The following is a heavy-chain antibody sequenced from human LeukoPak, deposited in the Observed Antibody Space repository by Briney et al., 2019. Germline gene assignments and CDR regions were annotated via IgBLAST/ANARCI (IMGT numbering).Heavy chain of an antibody. CDR2: IYSSGST. CDR1: GGSISSYY. J-gene: IGHJ4*02. D-gene: IGHD3-22*01. V-gene: IGHV4-59*01. CDR3: AGGYDSSGYTFDY. Sequence: SETLSLTCTVSGGSISSYYWSWSRQPPGKGLEWIGYIYSSGSTSYNPSLKSRVTISVDTSKNQFSLKLSSVTAADTAVYYCAGGYDSSGYTFDYWGQGTLVTVSS.